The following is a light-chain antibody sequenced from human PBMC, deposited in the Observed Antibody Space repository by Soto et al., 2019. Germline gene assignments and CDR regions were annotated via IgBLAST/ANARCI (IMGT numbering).Light chain of an antibody. J-gene: IGKJ1*01. V-gene: IGKV3-15*01. CDR3: QQFYNWPRT. CDR2: GAS. Sequence: EIVMTQSPGTLSVSPGVRATLSCRASQSVSSNLAWYQQKPGQAPRLLIYGASTRPTGIPARLSGSGSETEFTLTISSLQSEDFAVYYCQQFYNWPRTFGQGTKVEIK. CDR1: QSVSSN.